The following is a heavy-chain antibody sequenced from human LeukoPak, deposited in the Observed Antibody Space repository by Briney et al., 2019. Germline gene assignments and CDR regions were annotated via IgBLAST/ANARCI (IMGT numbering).Heavy chain of an antibody. Sequence: PGGSLRLSCAASGFTFSSYSMNWVRQAPGKGLEWVSSISSSSSYIYYADSVKGRFTISRDNAKNSLYLQMNSLRAEDTAVYYCARDFSYDSSGYYYESHYFDYWGQGTLVTVSS. CDR3: ARDFSYDSSGYYYESHYFDY. CDR1: GFTFSSYS. J-gene: IGHJ4*02. D-gene: IGHD3-22*01. CDR2: ISSSSSYI. V-gene: IGHV3-21*01.